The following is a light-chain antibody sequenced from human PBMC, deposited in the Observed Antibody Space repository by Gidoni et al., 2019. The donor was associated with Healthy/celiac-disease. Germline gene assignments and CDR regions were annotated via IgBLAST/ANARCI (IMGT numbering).Light chain of an antibody. CDR1: NIGSKN. CDR2: RDS. V-gene: IGLV3-9*01. CDR3: QVWDSSSVV. Sequence: SYELPQPLSVSVALGQTARITCGGNNIGSKNVHWYQQKPGQAPVLFIYRDSNRPSGIPERFSGSNSGNTATLTISRAQAGDEADYYCQVWDSSSVVFGGGTKLTVL. J-gene: IGLJ2*01.